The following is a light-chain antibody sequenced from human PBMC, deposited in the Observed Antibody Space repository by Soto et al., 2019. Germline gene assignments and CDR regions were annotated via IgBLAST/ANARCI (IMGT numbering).Light chain of an antibody. V-gene: IGKV1-39*01. J-gene: IGKJ1*01. Sequence: DIQMTQSPSSLSASVGDRVTITCRASQSISSYLNWYQQKPGKAPNLLIYTASSLESGVPSRFSGSGSGTDFTLTISSLQSDDFATYYCQQYSAYWTFGQGTKVDIK. CDR1: QSISSY. CDR3: QQYSAYWT. CDR2: TAS.